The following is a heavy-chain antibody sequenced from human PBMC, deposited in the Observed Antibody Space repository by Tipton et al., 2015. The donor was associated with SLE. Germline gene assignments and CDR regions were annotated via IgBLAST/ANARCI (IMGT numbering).Heavy chain of an antibody. J-gene: IGHJ4*02. CDR3: ARARDPYTSADGLDF. Sequence: TLSLTCSVSGYSISSAFYWGWMRQPPGKGLEWIGSIYHSESTNFNPSLKSRVTISLDTSMSQVSLRVHSVTAADTAVYFCARARDPYTSADGLDFWGPGTLVTVSS. D-gene: IGHD6-25*01. V-gene: IGHV4-38-2*02. CDR1: GYSISSAFY. CDR2: IYHSEST.